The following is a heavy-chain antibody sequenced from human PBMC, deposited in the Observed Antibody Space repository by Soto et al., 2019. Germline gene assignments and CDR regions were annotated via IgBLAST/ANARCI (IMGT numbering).Heavy chain of an antibody. J-gene: IGHJ5*01. CDR2: ISANNGNT. Sequence: ASVKVACKASGGTISSYAVSWVRQAPGQGLEWMGGISANNGNTNYAQKLQGRVTMTTDTSTSTAYMELRSLRSDDTAVYYCARGLVADYFDSWGQGTLVTVSS. CDR1: GGTISSYA. V-gene: IGHV1-18*01. CDR3: ARGLVADYFDS. D-gene: IGHD2-15*01.